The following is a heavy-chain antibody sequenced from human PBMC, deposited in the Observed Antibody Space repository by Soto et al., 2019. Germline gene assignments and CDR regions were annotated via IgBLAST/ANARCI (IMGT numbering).Heavy chain of an antibody. CDR1: GFTVSGNY. J-gene: IGHJ6*02. CDR3: ATELIAKYGMDV. Sequence: EVQLVESGGGSVQPGGSLRLSCAASGFTVSGNYVTWVRQAPGKGLEWVSVIYTDDNIYYADSVTGRFTISRDNSKNTFYLQMNRLRVEDTAVYYCATELIAKYGMDVWGQGTTVTVSS. D-gene: IGHD2-21*01. CDR2: IYTDDNI. V-gene: IGHV3-53*01.